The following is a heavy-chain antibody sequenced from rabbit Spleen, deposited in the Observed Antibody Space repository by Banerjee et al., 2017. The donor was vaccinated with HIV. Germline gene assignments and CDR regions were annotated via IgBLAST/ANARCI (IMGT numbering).Heavy chain of an antibody. CDR3: ARNANGGWDL. J-gene: IGHJ4*01. CDR2: IGTGVGDT. V-gene: IGHV1S40*01. Sequence: QSLEESGGDLVKPGASLTLTCTASGFSFSSGYDMCWVRQAPGKGLEWIACIGTGVGDTYYANWAKGRFTISSDNAQNTVGLQLNSLTAADTATYFCARNANGGWDLWGPGTLVTVS. CDR1: GFSFSSGYD. D-gene: IGHD4-1*01.